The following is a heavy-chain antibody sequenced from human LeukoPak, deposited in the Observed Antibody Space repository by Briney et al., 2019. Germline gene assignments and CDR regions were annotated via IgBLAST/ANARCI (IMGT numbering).Heavy chain of an antibody. J-gene: IGHJ4*02. CDR3: ARDGKGRNRIGYYFDY. CDR2: ISSSGSTI. V-gene: IGHV3-48*03. D-gene: IGHD3-10*01. CDR1: GFTFSSYE. Sequence: GGSLRLSCAASGFTFSSYEMNWVRQAPGKGLEWVSYISSSGSTIYYAASGKGRFTISRDNAKNSLYLQMNSLRAEDTAVYYCARDGKGRNRIGYYFDYWGQGTLVTVSS.